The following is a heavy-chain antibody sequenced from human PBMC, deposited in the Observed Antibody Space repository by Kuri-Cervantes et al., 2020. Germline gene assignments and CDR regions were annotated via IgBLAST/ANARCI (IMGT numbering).Heavy chain of an antibody. D-gene: IGHD2-2*01. CDR3: TGLKYQLLCPSYGMDV. CDR1: GYSCTSYW. J-gene: IGHJ6*02. CDR2: IYPGDSDT. V-gene: IGHV5-51*01. Sequence: GEALKISWKCAGYSCTSYWIGWVRQLPGKGLEWMGIIYPGDSDTRYSPSFQGQATISADKPISTAYLQWSSLKASDTAMYYCTGLKYQLLCPSYGMDVWGQGTTVTVSS.